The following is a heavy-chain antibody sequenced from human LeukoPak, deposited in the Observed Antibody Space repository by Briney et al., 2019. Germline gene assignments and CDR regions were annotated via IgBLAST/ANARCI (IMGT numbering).Heavy chain of an antibody. CDR2: IYYSGRT. Sequence: SETLSLTCTVSGASISSYYWSWIRQPPGKGLEWIGYIYYSGRTNYNPSLKSRVTISVDTSKNQFSLKLNSVTAADTAVYYCARSRSSSWFLFDYWGQGTLVTVSS. CDR3: ARSRSSSWFLFDY. V-gene: IGHV4-59*01. J-gene: IGHJ4*02. D-gene: IGHD6-13*01. CDR1: GASISSYY.